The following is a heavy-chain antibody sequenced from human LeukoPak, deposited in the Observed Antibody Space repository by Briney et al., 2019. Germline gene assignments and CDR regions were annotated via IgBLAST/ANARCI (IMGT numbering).Heavy chain of an antibody. D-gene: IGHD3-22*01. CDR2: IYYTGTT. CDR1: AGSISRSAYH. J-gene: IGHJ4*02. CDR3: ARGGSGYVNFDY. Sequence: NPSETLSLTCTVSAGSISRSAYHWGWIRQLPGKALEYIGSIYYTGTTYYNPSLKSRITISVDTSNNQYSLRLNSVTAADTAVYYCARGGSGYVNFDYWGQGTLVTVSS. V-gene: IGHV4-39*07.